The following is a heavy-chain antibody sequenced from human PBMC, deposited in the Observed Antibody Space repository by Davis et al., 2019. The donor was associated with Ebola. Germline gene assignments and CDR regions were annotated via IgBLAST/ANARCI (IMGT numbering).Heavy chain of an antibody. CDR3: ARDIGVAVPGVMKDAFDI. CDR2: VSGNNGKT. CDR1: GYSFSHYS. D-gene: IGHD2-2*01. V-gene: IGHV1-18*01. Sequence: ASVKVSCKAAGYSFSHYSFSWVRQAPGQGLEWIGWVSGNNGKTNYAQKFQGRITMTTDTSTSTAYMELRRLTSDDTAIYYCARDIGVAVPGVMKDAFDIWCQGTMVTVSS. J-gene: IGHJ3*02.